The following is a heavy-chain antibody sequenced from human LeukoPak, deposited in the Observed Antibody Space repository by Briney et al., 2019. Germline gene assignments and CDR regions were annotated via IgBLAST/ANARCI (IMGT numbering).Heavy chain of an antibody. CDR1: GDSVSSASAA. D-gene: IGHD2-15*01. Sequence: SQPLSRTRAISGDSVSSASAAWNCDRQSPSRGLEWLGRTYYRSKWSNDYAVSVKSRITINPDTSQNQCSLQLNSLTPEDTAVYYCARAPIGGWYFDLWGRGTLVTVSS. CDR3: ARAPIGGWYFDL. CDR2: TYYRSKWSN. V-gene: IGHV6-1*01. J-gene: IGHJ2*01.